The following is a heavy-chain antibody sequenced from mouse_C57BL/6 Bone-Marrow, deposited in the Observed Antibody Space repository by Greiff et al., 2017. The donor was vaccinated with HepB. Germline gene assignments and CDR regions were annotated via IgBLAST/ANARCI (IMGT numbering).Heavy chain of an antibody. CDR1: GYTFTSYW. Sequence: VQLQQSGAELVKPGASVKLSCKASGYTFTSYWMHWVKQRPGQGLEWIGMIHPNSGSTNYNEKFKSKATLTVDKSSSTAYMQLSSLTSEDSAVYYCAKPNLFPTYFDYWGQGTTLTVSS. V-gene: IGHV1-64*01. D-gene: IGHD1-1*01. J-gene: IGHJ2*01. CDR2: IHPNSGST. CDR3: AKPNLFPTYFDY.